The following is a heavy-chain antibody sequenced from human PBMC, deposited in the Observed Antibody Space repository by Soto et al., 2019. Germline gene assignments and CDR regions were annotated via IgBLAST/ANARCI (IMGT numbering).Heavy chain of an antibody. Sequence: QVQLQESGPRLVKPSETLSLTCIVSSGSISNYYWSWIRQPPGKGLEWIGYIYYSGSTNYNPSLQSRVTIAVDTSKNQFSLKLSSVTAADTAVYYCARAVLPATAPFDYWGQGTLATVSS. D-gene: IGHD2-2*01. J-gene: IGHJ4*02. V-gene: IGHV4-59*01. CDR1: SGSISNYY. CDR3: ARAVLPATAPFDY. CDR2: IYYSGST.